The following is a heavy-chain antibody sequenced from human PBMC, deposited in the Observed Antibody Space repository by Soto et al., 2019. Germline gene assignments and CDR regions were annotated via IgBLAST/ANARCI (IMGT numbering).Heavy chain of an antibody. CDR3: SRDLRRYDFWSGYWNYYYYYGMDV. V-gene: IGHV1-2*02. J-gene: IGHJ6*02. CDR2: INPNSGGT. Sequence: GASVKVSCKASGYTFTGYYIHWVRQAPGQGLEWMGWINPNSGGTNYAQKFQGRVTMTRDTSISTAYMELSRLRSDDTAVYYCSRDLRRYDFWSGYWNYYYYYGMDVWGQGTTVTVSS. CDR1: GYTFTGYY. D-gene: IGHD3-3*01.